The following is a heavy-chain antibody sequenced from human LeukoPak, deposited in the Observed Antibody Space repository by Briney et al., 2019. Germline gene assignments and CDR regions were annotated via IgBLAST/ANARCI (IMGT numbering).Heavy chain of an antibody. CDR3: ARGGSSQPRGYFDY. CDR2: INHSGST. D-gene: IGHD6-6*01. V-gene: IGHV4-34*01. CDR1: GGSFSGYY. J-gene: IGHJ4*02. Sequence: SETLPLTCAVYGGSFSGYYWSWIRQPPGKGLEWIGEINHSGSTNYNPSLKSRVTISVDTSKNQFSLKLSSVTAADTAVYYCARGGSSQPRGYFDYWGQGTLVTVSS.